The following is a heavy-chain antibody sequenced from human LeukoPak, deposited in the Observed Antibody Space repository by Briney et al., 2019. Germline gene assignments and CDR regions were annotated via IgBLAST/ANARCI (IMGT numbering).Heavy chain of an antibody. Sequence: SETLSLTCAVYGGSFSGYYWSWIRQPPGKGLEWIGEINHSGSTNYNPSLKSRVTISVDTSKNQFSLKLSSVTAADTAVYYRARGRVYGDYGVKDWGQGTLVTVSS. V-gene: IGHV4-34*01. J-gene: IGHJ4*02. CDR2: INHSGST. D-gene: IGHD4-23*01. CDR3: ARGRVYGDYGVKD. CDR1: GGSFSGYY.